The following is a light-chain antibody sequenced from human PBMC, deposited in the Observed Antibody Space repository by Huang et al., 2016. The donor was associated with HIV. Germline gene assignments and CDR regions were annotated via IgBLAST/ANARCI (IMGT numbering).Light chain of an antibody. J-gene: IGKJ3*01. Sequence: DIVMTQSPDSLPVSLGERATINCKSSQSVLYSSNNKNYLAWYQQRQGQPPKLLIYWASNRESGVPDRCSGSGSGTDFTRTISSLQAEDVAVYYCQQYYSAPTFGPGTKVEIK. CDR1: QSVLYSSNNKNY. V-gene: IGKV4-1*01. CDR2: WAS. CDR3: QQYYSAPT.